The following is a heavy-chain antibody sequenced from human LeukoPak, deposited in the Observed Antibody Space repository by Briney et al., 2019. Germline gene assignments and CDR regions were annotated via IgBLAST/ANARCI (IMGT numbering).Heavy chain of an antibody. Sequence: AGGSLRLSCAASGFTFSSYAMHWVRQAPGKGLEYVSAISSNRGSTYYANSVKGRFTISRDNSKNTLYLQMGSLRAEDMAVYYCARDPHYDSSGYYPPYFDYWGQGTLVAVSS. CDR1: GFTFSSYA. D-gene: IGHD3-22*01. CDR2: ISSNRGST. CDR3: ARDPHYDSSGYYPPYFDY. J-gene: IGHJ4*02. V-gene: IGHV3-64*01.